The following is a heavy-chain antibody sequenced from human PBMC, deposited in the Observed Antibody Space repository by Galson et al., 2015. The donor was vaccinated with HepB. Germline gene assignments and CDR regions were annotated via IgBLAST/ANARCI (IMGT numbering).Heavy chain of an antibody. D-gene: IGHD3-9*01. CDR2: ISGSGGST. Sequence: SLRLSCAASGFTFSSYAMSWVRQAPRKGLEWVSAISGSGGSTYYADSVKGRFTISRDNSKNTLYLQMNSLGAEDTAVYYCAKVYGRYFDWLLRASDYYYYYGMDVWGQGTTVTVSS. CDR1: GFTFSSYA. J-gene: IGHJ6*02. V-gene: IGHV3-23*01. CDR3: AKVYGRYFDWLLRASDYYYYYGMDV.